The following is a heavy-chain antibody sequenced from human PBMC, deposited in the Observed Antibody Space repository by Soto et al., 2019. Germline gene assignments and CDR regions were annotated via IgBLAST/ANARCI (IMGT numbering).Heavy chain of an antibody. J-gene: IGHJ5*02. CDR1: GDSFSHSS. CDR3: ATGRSEVVPGAMDT. V-gene: IGHV4-4*07. D-gene: IGHD2-2*01. CDR2: IYPTGRP. Sequence: QVQLQESGPGLVKPSATLSLSCTVSGDSFSHSSCNWVRKSAGKGLAWIGRIYPTGRPTYNPSLKSRLTMSVDTSKNQFSLRLTSMTAADTAVYYCATGRSEVVPGAMDTWGQGTLVTVSS.